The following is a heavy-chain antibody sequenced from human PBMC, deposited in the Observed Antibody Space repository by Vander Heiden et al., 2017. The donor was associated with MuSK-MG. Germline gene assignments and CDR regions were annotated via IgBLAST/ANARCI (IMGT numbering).Heavy chain of an antibody. CDR3: TRGCSGGTCYYYYYGMDV. CDR1: AFTVSSNY. Sequence: EVQLVESGGDLVQPGGSLRLSCAASAFTVSSNYMSWVRQAPGKGLEWVSVIYRGGDTYYADSVKGRFTISRDNSKNTLYLQMNSLRADDTAVYYCTRGCSGGTCYYYYYGMDVWGQGTTVTVSS. D-gene: IGHD2-15*01. CDR2: IYRGGDT. V-gene: IGHV3-66*01. J-gene: IGHJ6*02.